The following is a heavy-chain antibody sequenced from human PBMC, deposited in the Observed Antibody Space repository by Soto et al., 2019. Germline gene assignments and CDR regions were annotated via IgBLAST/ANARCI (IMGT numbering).Heavy chain of an antibody. CDR3: ARDHRGTKVTYYYYGMDV. CDR1: GFTFSSYS. J-gene: IGHJ6*02. CDR2: ISSSSSYI. Sequence: GGSLRLSCAASGFTFSSYSMNWVRQAPGKGLEWVSSISSSSSYIYYADSVKGRFTISRDNAKNSLYLQMNSLRAEDTAVYYCARDHRGTKVTYYYYGMDVWGQGTTVTVSS. V-gene: IGHV3-21*01. D-gene: IGHD4-17*01.